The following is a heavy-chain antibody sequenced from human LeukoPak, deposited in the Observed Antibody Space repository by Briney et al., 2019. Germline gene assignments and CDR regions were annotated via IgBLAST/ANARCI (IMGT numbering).Heavy chain of an antibody. CDR2: IYYSGST. V-gene: IGHV4-31*03. D-gene: IGHD2-2*01. CDR3: ARGLVVPAAPVGWYFDL. Sequence: SETLSLTCTVSGDSISSGGYYWSWIRQHPGKGLEWIGYIYYSGSTYYNPSLKSRVTISVDTSKNQFSLKLSSVTAADTAVYYCARGLVVPAAPVGWYFDLWGRGILVTVSS. J-gene: IGHJ2*01. CDR1: GDSISSGGYY.